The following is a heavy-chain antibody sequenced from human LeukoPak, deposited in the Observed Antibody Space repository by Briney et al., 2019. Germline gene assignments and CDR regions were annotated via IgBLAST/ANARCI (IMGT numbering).Heavy chain of an antibody. CDR2: ISGSGGST. D-gene: IGHD5-18*01. J-gene: IGHJ4*02. CDR3: AKYLSGYSILGVYYFGY. CDR1: GFTFSSYA. Sequence: GGSLRLSCAASGFTFSSYAMSWVRQAPGKGLEWVSAISGSGGSTYYADSVKGRFTISRDNSKNTLYLQMNSLRAEDTAVYYCAKYLSGYSILGVYYFGYWGQGTLVTVSS. V-gene: IGHV3-23*01.